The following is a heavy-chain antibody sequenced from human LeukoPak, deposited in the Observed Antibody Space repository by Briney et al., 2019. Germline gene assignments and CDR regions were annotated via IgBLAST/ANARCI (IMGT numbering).Heavy chain of an antibody. V-gene: IGHV4-59*01. J-gene: IGHJ5*02. CDR3: ARVTAITMVRGAENNPQFDP. CDR1: GGSISSYY. D-gene: IGHD3-10*01. Sequence: SETLSLTCTVSGGSISSYYWSWIRQPPGKGLEWIGYIYYSGSTNYNPSLKSRVPISVDTSKNQFSLKLSSVTAADTAVYYCARVTAITMVRGAENNPQFDPWGQGTLVTVSS. CDR2: IYYSGST.